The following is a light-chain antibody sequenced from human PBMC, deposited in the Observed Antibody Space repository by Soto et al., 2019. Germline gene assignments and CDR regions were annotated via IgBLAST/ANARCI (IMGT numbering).Light chain of an antibody. CDR3: TSYVGQGIWV. CDR2: EVT. Sequence: QSALTQPPSASGSPGQSVTISCTGTSSDVGAYQYVSWYQQYPGKAPKLMIYEVTKRPSGVPDRFSGSKSGNTASLTVSGLQAEDEADYYCTSYVGQGIWVFVGGTKVTVL. J-gene: IGLJ3*02. V-gene: IGLV2-8*01. CDR1: SSDVGAYQY.